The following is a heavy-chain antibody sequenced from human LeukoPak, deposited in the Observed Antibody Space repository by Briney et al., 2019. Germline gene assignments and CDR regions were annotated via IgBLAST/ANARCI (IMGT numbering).Heavy chain of an antibody. CDR3: ARGTGSLDY. Sequence: SQTLSLTCAISGDSVSSNSASWNWIRQSPSRGPEWLGRTYSRSKWYNDYAVSVKSRITINPDTSKNQFSLHLSSVTPDDTAVYYCARGTGSLDYWGQGTLVTVSS. CDR2: TYSRSKWYN. CDR1: GDSVSSNSAS. D-gene: IGHD1-26*01. J-gene: IGHJ4*02. V-gene: IGHV6-1*01.